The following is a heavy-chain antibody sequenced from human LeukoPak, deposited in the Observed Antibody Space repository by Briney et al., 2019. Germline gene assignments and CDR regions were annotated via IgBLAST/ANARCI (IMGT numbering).Heavy chain of an antibody. V-gene: IGHV3-30*03. J-gene: IGHJ5*02. Sequence: GRSLRLSCAVSGFTFSSYGMHWVRQAPGKGLEWMAVISYDGTNKYYADFVKGRFTISRNNSKNTLYLQMNSLRAEDTAVYYCARTRTLPIAGGFDTWGQGSLVTVSS. CDR3: ARTRTLPIAGGFDT. D-gene: IGHD3-16*01. CDR1: GFTFSSYG. CDR2: ISYDGTNK.